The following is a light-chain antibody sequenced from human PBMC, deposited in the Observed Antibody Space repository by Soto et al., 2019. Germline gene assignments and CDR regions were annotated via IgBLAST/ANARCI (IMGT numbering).Light chain of an antibody. CDR2: ASS. J-gene: IGKJ5*01. CDR1: QGISNY. Sequence: DIQLTQSPSFLSASVGDRVTITCRASQGISNYLAWYQQKPGKAPKLLICASSTLQSGVPSRFSGSGSGTQFTLTVSSLQPEDFATYSCQHLGNHSPFGQGTRLEIK. V-gene: IGKV1-9*01. CDR3: QHLGNHSP.